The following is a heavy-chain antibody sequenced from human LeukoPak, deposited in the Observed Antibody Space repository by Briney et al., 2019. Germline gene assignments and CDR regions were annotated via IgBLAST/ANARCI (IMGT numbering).Heavy chain of an antibody. CDR3: ARDVINGWSGVFDY. D-gene: IGHD2-15*01. Sequence: PSETLSLTCTVSGGSISSGDYYWSWIRQPPGKGLEWIGYIYYSGSTYYNPSLKSRVTISVDKSKNQFSLKLSSVTAADTAVYYCARDVINGWSGVFDYWGQGTLVTVSS. J-gene: IGHJ4*02. V-gene: IGHV4-30-4*08. CDR1: GGSISSGDYY. CDR2: IYYSGST.